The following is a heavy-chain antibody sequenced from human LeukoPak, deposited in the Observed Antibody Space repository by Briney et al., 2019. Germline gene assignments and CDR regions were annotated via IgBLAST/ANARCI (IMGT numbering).Heavy chain of an antibody. CDR2: IYYSGST. J-gene: IGHJ6*02. D-gene: IGHD6-25*01. CDR3: ARQNSGARLNV. CDR1: GDSMSSYY. Sequence: SETLSLTCTVSGDSMSSYYWSWIRQPPGKGLEWIGHIYYSGSTDYNPSLKSRLTISVDTSKNQFSLRLSSVTAADTAVYFCARQNSGARLNVWGQGTTVTVSS. V-gene: IGHV4-59*08.